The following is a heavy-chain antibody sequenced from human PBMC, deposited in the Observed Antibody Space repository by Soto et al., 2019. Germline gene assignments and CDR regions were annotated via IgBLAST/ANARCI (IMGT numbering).Heavy chain of an antibody. CDR2: INVGSGNT. J-gene: IGHJ5*02. CDR3: ARGSSSWGDL. CDR1: GYTFTSQP. D-gene: IGHD6-13*01. V-gene: IGHV1-3*01. Sequence: QVHLVQSGAEVKRPGASVKVSCRASGYTFTSQPMHWVRQAPGQSLEWMGWINVGSGNTKYSQKFQGKVTITRDTSASTVYMQLSSLRSEDTAVYYCARGSSSWGDLWGQGTLVTVSS.